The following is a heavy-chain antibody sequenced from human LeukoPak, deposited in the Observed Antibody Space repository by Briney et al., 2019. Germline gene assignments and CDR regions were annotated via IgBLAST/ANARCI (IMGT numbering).Heavy chain of an antibody. D-gene: IGHD1-26*01. J-gene: IGHJ4*02. CDR2: ISSSSSYI. CDR3: AKSPTREDYFDY. V-gene: IGHV3-21*01. Sequence: GGSLRLSCAASGFTFSSYSMNWVRQAPGKGLEWVSSISSSSSYIYYADSVKGRFTIPRDNAKNSLYLQMNSLRAEDTAVYYCAKSPTREDYFDYWGQGTLVTVSS. CDR1: GFTFSSYS.